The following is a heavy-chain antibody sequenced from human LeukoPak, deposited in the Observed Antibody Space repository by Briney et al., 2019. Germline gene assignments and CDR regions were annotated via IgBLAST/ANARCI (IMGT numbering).Heavy chain of an antibody. Sequence: ASVKVSCKASGGTSSSYAISWVRQAPGQGLEWMGGIIPIFGTANYAQKFQGRVTITTDESTSTAYMELSSLRSEDTAVYYCARGIVGATIEFDIWGQGTMVTVSS. D-gene: IGHD1-26*01. V-gene: IGHV1-69*05. J-gene: IGHJ3*02. CDR3: ARGIVGATIEFDI. CDR2: IIPIFGTA. CDR1: GGTSSSYA.